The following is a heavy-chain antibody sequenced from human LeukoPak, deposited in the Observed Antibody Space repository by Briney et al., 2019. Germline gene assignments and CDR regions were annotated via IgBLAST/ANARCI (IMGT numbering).Heavy chain of an antibody. CDR2: ISYDGSNK. Sequence: GGSLRLSCAASGFTFSSYGMHWVRQAPGKGLEWVAVISYDGSNKYYADSVKGRFTISRDNSKTTLYLQMNSLRAEDTAVYYCAKDIVATIMAYWGQGTLVTVSS. CDR1: GFTFSSYG. J-gene: IGHJ4*02. CDR3: AKDIVATIMAY. V-gene: IGHV3-30*18. D-gene: IGHD5-12*01.